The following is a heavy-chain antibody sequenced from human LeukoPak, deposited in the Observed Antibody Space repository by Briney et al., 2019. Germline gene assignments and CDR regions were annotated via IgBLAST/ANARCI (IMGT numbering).Heavy chain of an antibody. J-gene: IGHJ4*02. V-gene: IGHV4-30-2*01. CDR1: GGSISSGGYS. D-gene: IGHD6-6*01. Sequence: SETLSLTCAVSGGSISSGGYSWSWIRQPPGKGLEWIGYIYHSGSTYYNPSLKSRVTISVDRSKNQFSLKLSSVTAADTAVYYCARVLPYSSSTHDYWGQGTLVTVSS. CDR3: ARVLPYSSSTHDY. CDR2: IYHSGST.